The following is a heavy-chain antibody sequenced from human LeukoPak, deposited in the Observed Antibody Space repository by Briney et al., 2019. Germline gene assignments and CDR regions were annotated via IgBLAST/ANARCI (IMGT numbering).Heavy chain of an antibody. CDR1: GFTFNRNA. D-gene: IGHD6-19*01. Sequence: GGSLRLSCAASGFTFNRNAISWVRQAPGKGLGWVSTIGGSGDKTFYADSVKGRFTISRDNSKNMLHLQMSSLTGEDTALYYCVRRGDASSGWGDHDYWGQRALVTVPS. V-gene: IGHV3-23*01. CDR2: IGGSGDKT. J-gene: IGHJ4*02. CDR3: VRRGDASSGWGDHDY.